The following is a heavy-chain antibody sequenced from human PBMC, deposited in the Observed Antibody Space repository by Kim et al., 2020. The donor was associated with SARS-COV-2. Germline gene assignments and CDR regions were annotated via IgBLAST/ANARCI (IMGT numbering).Heavy chain of an antibody. J-gene: IGHJ4*02. V-gene: IGHV1-46*01. CDR3: AREPPYYYDSSGILDY. D-gene: IGHD3-22*01. Sequence: KFQGRGTMTRETSTSTVYMELSSLRSEDTAVYYCAREPPYYYDSSGILDYWGQGTLVTVSS.